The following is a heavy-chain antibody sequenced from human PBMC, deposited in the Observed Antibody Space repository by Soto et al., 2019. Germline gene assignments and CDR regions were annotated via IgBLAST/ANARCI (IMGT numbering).Heavy chain of an antibody. J-gene: IGHJ4*02. CDR2: ISSSSDTI. V-gene: IGHV3-48*01. Sequence: EVQVVESGGDLVQPGGSLRLSCAPSGFTLPGYSMNWVRQAPGKGLEWVSYISSSSDTIYYADSVKGRFTISRDNAKNLLYLQMKSLRAEGTAVYYCARSSTFYDSWGQGTPVTVSS. D-gene: IGHD6-6*01. CDR1: GFTLPGYS. CDR3: ARSSTFYDS.